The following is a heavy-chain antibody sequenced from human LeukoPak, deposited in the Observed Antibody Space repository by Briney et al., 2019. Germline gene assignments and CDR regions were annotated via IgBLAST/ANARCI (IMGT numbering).Heavy chain of an antibody. D-gene: IGHD5-12*01. V-gene: IGHV4-39*01. J-gene: IGHJ3*02. CDR1: GGSISSSSFY. CDR3: ARHSRSGYSDYESAFDI. CDR2: IFYSGST. Sequence: PSETLSLTCTVSGGSISSSSFYWDWIRQPPGKGLEWIGTIFYSGSTYYNPSLKSRITISVDTSKNQFSLKLSPVTAADTAVYYCARHSRSGYSDYESAFDIWGQGTMVIVSS.